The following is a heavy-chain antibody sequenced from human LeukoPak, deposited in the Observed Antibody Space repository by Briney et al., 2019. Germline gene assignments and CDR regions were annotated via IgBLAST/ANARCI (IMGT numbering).Heavy chain of an antibody. D-gene: IGHD3-22*01. Sequence: SETLSLTCTVSGGSISSSSYYWGWIRQPPGKGLEWIGSIYYSGSTYYNPSLKSRATISVDTSKNQFSLKLSSVTAADTAVYYCAVLPPDYYDSSGYYYWGQGTLVTVSS. V-gene: IGHV4-39*01. CDR1: GGSISSSSYY. CDR2: IYYSGST. J-gene: IGHJ4*02. CDR3: AVLPPDYYDSSGYYY.